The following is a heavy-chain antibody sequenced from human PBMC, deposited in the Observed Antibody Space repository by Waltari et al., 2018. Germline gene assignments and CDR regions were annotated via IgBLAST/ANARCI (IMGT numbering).Heavy chain of an antibody. CDR3: ARSNPTGYLAFDI. Sequence: QLQLQESGAGLVKPSEPLSLTCTVSGGSISSSSYYWGWIRQPPGKGLECIWSIYYSGSTYYNPSLKSRVTISVDTSKNQFSLKLSSVTAADTAVYYCARSNPTGYLAFDIWGQGTMVTVSS. D-gene: IGHD3-9*01. CDR2: IYYSGST. CDR1: GGSISSSSYY. V-gene: IGHV4-39*01. J-gene: IGHJ3*02.